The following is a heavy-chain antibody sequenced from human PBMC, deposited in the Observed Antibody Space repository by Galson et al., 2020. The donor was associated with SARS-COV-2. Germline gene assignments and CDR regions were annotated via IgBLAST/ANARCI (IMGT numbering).Heavy chain of an antibody. CDR3: ARGPYTMIGGYYYGMDV. CDR2: INHIGST. Sequence: SETLSLTCAVYGGSFSGYYWSWIRQPPGKGLEWIGEINHIGSTNYNPSLKSRVTISVDTSKNQFSLKLSSVTAADTAVYYCARGPYTMIGGYYYGMDVWGQGTTVTVSS. J-gene: IGHJ6*02. CDR1: GGSFSGYY. D-gene: IGHD3-22*01. V-gene: IGHV4-34*01.